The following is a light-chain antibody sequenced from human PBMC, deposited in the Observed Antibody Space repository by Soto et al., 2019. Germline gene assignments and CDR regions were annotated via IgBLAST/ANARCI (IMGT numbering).Light chain of an antibody. CDR3: QQYNAWPYT. CDR1: QSVGSN. CDR2: GAS. J-gene: IGKJ2*01. Sequence: EIVMTQSPATLSVSPGEGATLSCRASQSVGSNLAWYQQKPGQSPRLLIYGASTRATGLPARFRGSGSGTEFTLTITSLQSEDFAVFYCQQYNAWPYTFGQGTKLEIK. V-gene: IGKV3-15*01.